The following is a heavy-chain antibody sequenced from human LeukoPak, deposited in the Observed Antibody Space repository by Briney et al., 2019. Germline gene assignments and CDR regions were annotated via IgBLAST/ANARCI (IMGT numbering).Heavy chain of an antibody. J-gene: IGHJ2*01. V-gene: IGHV4-59*01. CDR1: GGSISSYY. Sequence: PSETLSLTCTVSGGSISSYYWSWIRQPPGKGLEWIGYIYYSGSTNYNPSLKSRVTISVDTSKNQFSLKLSSVTAADTAVYYCAVMTTVAYVDVWGRGTLVTVSS. D-gene: IGHD4-23*01. CDR3: AVMTTVAYVDV. CDR2: IYYSGST.